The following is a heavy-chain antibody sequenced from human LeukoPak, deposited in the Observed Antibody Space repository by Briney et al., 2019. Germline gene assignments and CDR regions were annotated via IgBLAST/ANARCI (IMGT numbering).Heavy chain of an antibody. Sequence: SETLSLTCAVYGGSFSGYYWSWIRQPPGKGLEWIGEINHSGSTNYNPSLKSRVTISVDTSKNQFSLKLSSVTAADTAVYYCARGSLYYYDSSGYFDAFDIWGQGTMVTVSS. CDR1: GGSFSGYY. CDR3: ARGSLYYYDSSGYFDAFDI. J-gene: IGHJ3*02. D-gene: IGHD3-22*01. V-gene: IGHV4-34*01. CDR2: INHSGST.